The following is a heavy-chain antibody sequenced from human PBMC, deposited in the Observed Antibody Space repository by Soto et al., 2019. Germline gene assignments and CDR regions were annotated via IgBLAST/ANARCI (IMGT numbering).Heavy chain of an antibody. D-gene: IGHD2-15*01. CDR3: ARKSGRDCHSGGGCFSLDV. Sequence: QVQLVQSGAEVKKPGSSLKVSCKVFGETLNSNPIGWVRQAPGQGLEWVGGIVPLSDITNYAQELQDRVTDTGDGYTTTVYMELSNLKSDDTAVYYCARKSGRDCHSGGGCFSLDVWGQGSLITVSS. J-gene: IGHJ4*02. CDR1: GETLNSNP. V-gene: IGHV1-69*01. CDR2: IVPLSDIT.